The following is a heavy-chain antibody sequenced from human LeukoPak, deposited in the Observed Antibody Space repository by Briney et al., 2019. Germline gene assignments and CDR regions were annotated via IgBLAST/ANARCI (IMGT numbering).Heavy chain of an antibody. D-gene: IGHD2/OR15-2a*01. CDR3: ARDNNLEFDY. Sequence: PGGSLRLSCVASKLSFSSYWKSWLRHIPGKGLEWVANISLDGSGQYYVDSVKGRFTISRDNAKNSLFLQMNSLRVEDTAVYYCARDNNLEFDYWGQGTLVTVSS. V-gene: IGHV3-7*01. CDR2: ISLDGSGQ. J-gene: IGHJ4*02. CDR1: KLSFSSYW.